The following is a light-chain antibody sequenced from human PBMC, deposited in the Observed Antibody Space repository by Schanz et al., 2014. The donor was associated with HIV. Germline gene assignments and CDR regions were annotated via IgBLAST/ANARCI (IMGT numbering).Light chain of an antibody. CDR1: SSNIGAGYH. CDR3: QSYDSSLTTWV. V-gene: IGLV1-40*01. J-gene: IGLJ3*02. Sequence: QSVLTQPPSVSGAPGQRVTISCTGSSSNIGAGYHVHWYQQLPGTAPKPLISGNGNRPSGVPDRFSVSKSGTSASLAITGLQSGDEADYYCQSYDSSLTTWVFGGGTKLTV. CDR2: GNG.